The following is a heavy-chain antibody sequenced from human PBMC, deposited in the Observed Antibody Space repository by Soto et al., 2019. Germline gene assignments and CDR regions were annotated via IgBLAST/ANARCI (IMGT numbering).Heavy chain of an antibody. CDR1: GGSISSYY. CDR2: IYYSGST. V-gene: IGHV4-59*01. Sequence: SETLSLTCTVSGGSISSYYWSWVRQPPGKGLEWIGYIYYSGSTNYNPSLKSRVTISIDTSKNQYSLTLSSVTTADTAVYYCSRNIAARPYYFDDWGQGTLVTVSS. CDR3: SRNIAARPYYFDD. D-gene: IGHD6-6*01. J-gene: IGHJ4*02.